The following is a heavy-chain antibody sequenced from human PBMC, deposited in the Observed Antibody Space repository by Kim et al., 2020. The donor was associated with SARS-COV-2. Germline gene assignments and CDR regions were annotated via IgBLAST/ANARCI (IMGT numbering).Heavy chain of an antibody. V-gene: IGHV5-51*01. CDR3: ARRQVYRSGWYEFGY. D-gene: IGHD6-19*01. J-gene: IGHJ4*02. Sequence: GESLKISCKGSGYSFTSYWIGWVRQMPGKGLEWMGIIYPGDSDTRYSPSFQGQVTISADKSISTAYLQWSSLKASDTAIYYCARRQVYRSGWYEFGYWGQGTLVTVSS. CDR2: IYPGDSDT. CDR1: GYSFTSYW.